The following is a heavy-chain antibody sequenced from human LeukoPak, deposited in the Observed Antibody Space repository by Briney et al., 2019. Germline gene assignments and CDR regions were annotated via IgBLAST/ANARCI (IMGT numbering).Heavy chain of an antibody. Sequence: SGGSLRLSCAASGFTFSSYGMHWVRQAPGKGLEWVAVISYDGSNKYYADSVKGRFTISRDNSKNTLYLQMNSLRAEDTAVYYCARDMDGSGSYQIDYWGQGTLVTVSS. CDR2: ISYDGSNK. CDR3: ARDMDGSGSYQIDY. CDR1: GFTFSSYG. J-gene: IGHJ4*02. D-gene: IGHD3-10*01. V-gene: IGHV3-30*03.